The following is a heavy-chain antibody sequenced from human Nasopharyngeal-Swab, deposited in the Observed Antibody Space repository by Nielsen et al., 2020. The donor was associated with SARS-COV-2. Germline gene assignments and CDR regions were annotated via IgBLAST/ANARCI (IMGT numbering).Heavy chain of an antibody. D-gene: IGHD1-26*01. J-gene: IGHJ6*02. CDR1: GYTFTSYD. CDR2: MNPNSGNT. Sequence: ASVKVSCKASGYTFTSYDINWVRQDTGQGLEWMGWMNPNSGNTGYAQKFQGRVTMTRNTSISTAYMELSSLRSEDTAVYYCARTGYSGSYPYYYYYYGMDVWGQGTTVTVSS. V-gene: IGHV1-8*01. CDR3: ARTGYSGSYPYYYYYYGMDV.